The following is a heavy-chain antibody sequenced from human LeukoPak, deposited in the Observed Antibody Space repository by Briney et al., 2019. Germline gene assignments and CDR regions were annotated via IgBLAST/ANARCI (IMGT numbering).Heavy chain of an antibody. J-gene: IGHJ6*03. CDR2: IYYSGST. D-gene: IGHD3-3*01. V-gene: IGHV4-59*01. Sequence: SETLSLTCTVSGGSISSYYWSWIRQPPGKGLEWIGYIYYSGSTNYNPSLKSRVTISVDTSKNQFSLKLSSVTAADTAVYYCARDYYDFWSGYFPHYYMDVWGKGTTVTVSS. CDR3: ARDYYDFWSGYFPHYYMDV. CDR1: GGSISSYY.